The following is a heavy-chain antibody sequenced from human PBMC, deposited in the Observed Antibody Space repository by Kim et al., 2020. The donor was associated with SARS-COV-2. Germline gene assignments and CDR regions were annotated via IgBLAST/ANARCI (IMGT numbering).Heavy chain of an antibody. J-gene: IGHJ3*02. D-gene: IGHD6-19*01. CDR1: GGSFSGYY. CDR2: INHSGST. V-gene: IGHV4-34*01. Sequence: SETLSLTCAVYGGSFSGYYWRWILQPPGKGLEWIGEINHSGSTNYNPSLKSRVTISVDTSKNQFSLKLSSVTAADTAVYYCARGEARTGLPGRTGYSSGWYRATAGGRRGGDAFDIWGQGTMVTISS. CDR3: ARGEARTGLPGRTGYSSGWYRATAGGRRGGDAFDI.